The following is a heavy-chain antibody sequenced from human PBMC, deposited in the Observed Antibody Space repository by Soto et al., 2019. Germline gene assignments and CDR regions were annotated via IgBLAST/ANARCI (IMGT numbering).Heavy chain of an antibody. CDR1: GYSFTAYC. V-gene: IGHV5-51*01. Sequence: PGESLKISCRASGYSFTAYCIAWVLQMPWKGLEWMGIIYPGDSGTRYSPSFQGQVTISADKSISTAYLQWSSLKASDTAMYYCARLLNTATVTDPDYWGQGTLVTVSS. CDR2: IYPGDSGT. J-gene: IGHJ4*02. CDR3: ARLLNTATVTDPDY. D-gene: IGHD5-18*01.